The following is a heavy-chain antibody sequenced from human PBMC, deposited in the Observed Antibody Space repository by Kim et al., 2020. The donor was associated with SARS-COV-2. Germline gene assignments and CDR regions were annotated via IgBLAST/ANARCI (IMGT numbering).Heavy chain of an antibody. Sequence: ASVKVSCKASGYTFTSYAMNWVRQAPGQGLEWMGWINTNTGNPTYAQGFTGRFVFSLDTSVSTAYLQISSLKAEDTAVYYCARGEVRWLQLRGTVDYWGQGTLVTVSS. J-gene: IGHJ4*02. CDR3: ARGEVRWLQLRGTVDY. CDR2: INTNTGNP. V-gene: IGHV7-4-1*02. D-gene: IGHD1-1*01. CDR1: GYTFTSYA.